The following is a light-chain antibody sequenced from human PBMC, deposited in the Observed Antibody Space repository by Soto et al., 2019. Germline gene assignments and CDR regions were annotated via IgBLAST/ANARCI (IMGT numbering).Light chain of an antibody. CDR3: SSYTGGNPSYV. J-gene: IGLJ1*01. Sequence: QSVLTQPPSASGSPGQSVTISCTGTSSDVGGYDYVSWYQQHPGKAPKLMIYEVTIRPSGVSDRFSGSKSGNTASLTVSGLQAEDEADYYCSSYTGGNPSYVXGTGTNVTVL. CDR2: EVT. CDR1: SSDVGGYDY. V-gene: IGLV2-8*01.